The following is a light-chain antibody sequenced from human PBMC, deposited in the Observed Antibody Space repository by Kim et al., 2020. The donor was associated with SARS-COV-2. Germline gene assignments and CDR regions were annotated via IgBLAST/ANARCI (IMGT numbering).Light chain of an antibody. CDR3: QNYYSVPYT. CDR1: QDISNY. J-gene: IGKJ2*01. V-gene: IGKV1-27*01. CDR2: DAS. Sequence: DIQMTQSPSSLSASVGDRVTITCRASQDISNYLVWYQQKPGNVPNLLMYDASTLQSGVPSRFGGSGSGTDFTPTISSLQPEDIATYYCQNYYSVPYTFGQVTKLEI.